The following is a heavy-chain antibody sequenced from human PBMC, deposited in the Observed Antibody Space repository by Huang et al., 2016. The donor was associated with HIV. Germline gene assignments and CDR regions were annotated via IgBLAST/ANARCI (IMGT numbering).Heavy chain of an antibody. J-gene: IGHJ4*02. CDR1: GFAFSHYA. V-gene: IGHV3-9*01. Sequence: EVQLVESGGGLVQPGWSLRLSCAASGFAFSHYAVHWVRQSAGKGLEWVSGIGGNSGDIAYAASVRGRFVISRDNAKKSLYLKMNGLRFEDTALYFCVIMDDYFDYWGQGVLVGVSS. CDR2: IGGNSGDI. D-gene: IGHD2-8*01. CDR3: VIMDDYFDY.